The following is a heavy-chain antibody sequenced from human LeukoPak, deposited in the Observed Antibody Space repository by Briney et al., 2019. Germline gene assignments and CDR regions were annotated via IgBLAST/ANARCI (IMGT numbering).Heavy chain of an antibody. CDR1: GGSISSYY. D-gene: IGHD1-26*01. CDR3: AGQVGYFDY. V-gene: IGHV4-59*01. J-gene: IGHJ4*02. CDR2: IYYSGST. Sequence: SETLSLTCTVSGGSISSYYWSWIRQPPGKGLEWIGYIYYSGSTNYNPSLKSRVTISVDTSKNQFSLKLSSVAAADTAVYYCAGQVGYFDYWGQGTLVTVSS.